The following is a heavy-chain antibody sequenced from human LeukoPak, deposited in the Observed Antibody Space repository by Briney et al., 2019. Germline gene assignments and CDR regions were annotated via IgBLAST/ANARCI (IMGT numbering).Heavy chain of an antibody. Sequence: GGSLRLSCAASGFTVSSNYMSWVRQAPGKGLEWVSVIYSGGSTFYAHSVKGRFTISRDNSKNTLYLQMNSLRAEGTAVYYCARADYYDSSGYADWGQGTLVTVSS. CDR3: ARADYYDSSGYAD. D-gene: IGHD3-22*01. CDR2: IYSGGST. CDR1: GFTVSSNY. J-gene: IGHJ4*02. V-gene: IGHV3-66*01.